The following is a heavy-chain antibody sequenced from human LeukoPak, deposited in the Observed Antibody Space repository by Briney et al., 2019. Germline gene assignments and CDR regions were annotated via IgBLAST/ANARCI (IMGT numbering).Heavy chain of an antibody. CDR1: GASISSSIHY. CDR3: ARVTTGSTTLDS. D-gene: IGHD1-1*01. V-gene: IGHV4-39*02. J-gene: IGHJ5*01. CDR2: VYYSGGT. Sequence: PSETLSLTCAVSGASISSSIHYWGWVRQPPGKGLEWIGSVYYSGGTYYNPSLESRLTISVDTSNNRFSLKLKSVTAADTAVFYCARVTTGSTTLDSWGQGILVIVSS.